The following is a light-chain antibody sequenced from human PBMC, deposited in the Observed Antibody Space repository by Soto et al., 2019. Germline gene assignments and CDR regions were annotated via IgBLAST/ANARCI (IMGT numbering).Light chain of an antibody. Sequence: EVVLTQSPATLSLSPGERVTLSCRASQNIHNHMSWFLQKPGHAPRLLMYDAILRAAGIPARLSGSWSGTEFTLTINSLQSEDFAVYYCQHYINWRRTFAQGTQLDIK. CDR1: QNIHNH. V-gene: IGKV3-15*01. CDR2: DAI. J-gene: IGKJ1*01. CDR3: QHYINWRRT.